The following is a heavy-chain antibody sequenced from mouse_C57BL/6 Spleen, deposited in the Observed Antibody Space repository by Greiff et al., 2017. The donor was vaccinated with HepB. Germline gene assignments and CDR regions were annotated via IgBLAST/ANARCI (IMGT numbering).Heavy chain of an antibody. D-gene: IGHD1-1*01. V-gene: IGHV1-81*01. CDR2: IYPRSGNT. J-gene: IGHJ4*01. Sequence: QVQLQHSGAELARPGASVKLSCKASGYTFTSYGISWVKQRTGQGLEWIGEIYPRSGNTYYNEKFKGKATLTADKSSSTAYMELRSLTSEDSAVYFCARADGSSPHYYAMDYWGQGTSVTVSS. CDR3: ARADGSSPHYYAMDY. CDR1: GYTFTSYG.